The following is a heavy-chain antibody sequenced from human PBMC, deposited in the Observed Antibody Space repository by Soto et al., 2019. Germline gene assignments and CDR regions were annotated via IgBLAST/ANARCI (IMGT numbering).Heavy chain of an antibody. CDR1: GFTFSSYS. CDR2: ISSSSSTI. J-gene: IGHJ6*02. D-gene: IGHD2-21*01. V-gene: IGHV3-48*01. CDR3: AKVRIPLYGMDV. Sequence: GALRLSCAASGFTFSSYSMNWVRQAPVKGLEWVSYISSSSSTIYYADSVKGRFTISRDNAKNSLYLQMNSLRAEDTAVYYCAKVRIPLYGMDVWGQGTTVTVSS.